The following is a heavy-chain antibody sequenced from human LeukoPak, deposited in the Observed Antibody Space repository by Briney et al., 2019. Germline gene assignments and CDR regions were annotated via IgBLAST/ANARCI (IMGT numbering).Heavy chain of an antibody. CDR3: ARVSFPYYSDSSGYYYFDY. V-gene: IGHV3-23*01. J-gene: IGHJ4*02. CDR2: SGAST. D-gene: IGHD3-22*01. CDR1: GFTFTSYA. Sequence: GGSLRLSCASSGFTFTSYAMNWARQAPGKGLEWVSGSGASTYYADSVKGLFTISRDNSKNTLYLQMNSLRAEDTAVYYCARVSFPYYSDSSGYYYFDYWGQGTLVTVSS.